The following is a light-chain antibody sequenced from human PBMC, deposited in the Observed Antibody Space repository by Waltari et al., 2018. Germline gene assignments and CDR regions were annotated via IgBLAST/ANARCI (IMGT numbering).Light chain of an antibody. CDR3: QRLNSYPRGLFT. CDR2: AAS. CDR1: QGISSY. Sequence: IQFTQSPSSRSASVGARVTIHCRASQGISSYLAWYQQKPGTAPKLLIYAASTLQRGVQSRFSGGGSGTDFTVTVSSLQPEDFATYYFQRLNSYPRGLFTFGPGTKVDIK. V-gene: IGKV1-9*01. J-gene: IGKJ3*01.